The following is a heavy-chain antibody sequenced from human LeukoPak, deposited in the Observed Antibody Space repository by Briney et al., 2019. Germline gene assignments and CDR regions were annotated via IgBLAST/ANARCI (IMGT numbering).Heavy chain of an antibody. CDR1: GYTFTGYY. Sequence: GASVKVSCKASGYTFTGYYMHWVRQAPGQGLEWMGWINPNSGGTNYAQKFQGRVTMTRDTSTSTVYMELSSLRSEDTAVYYCARAQRWHKRITIFGVVEAAGYWGQGTLVTVSS. J-gene: IGHJ4*02. CDR3: ARAQRWHKRITIFGVVEAAGY. CDR2: INPNSGGT. V-gene: IGHV1-2*02. D-gene: IGHD3-3*01.